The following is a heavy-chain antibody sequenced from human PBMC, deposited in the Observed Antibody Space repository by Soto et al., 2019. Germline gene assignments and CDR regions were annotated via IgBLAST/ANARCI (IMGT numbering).Heavy chain of an antibody. CDR1: GFTFSSYG. J-gene: IGHJ4*02. V-gene: IGHV3-30*18. Sequence: GGSLRLSCAASGFTFSSYGMHWVRQAPGKGLEWVAVISYDGSNKYYADSVKGRFTISRDNSKNTLYLQMNSLRAEDTAVYYSAKDQAAAGTNYFDYWGQGTLVTVSS. D-gene: IGHD6-13*01. CDR2: ISYDGSNK. CDR3: AKDQAAAGTNYFDY.